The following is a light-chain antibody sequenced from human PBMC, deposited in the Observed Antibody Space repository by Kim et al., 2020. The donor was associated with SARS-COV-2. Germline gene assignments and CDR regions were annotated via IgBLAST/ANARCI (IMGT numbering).Light chain of an antibody. CDR1: QSISSW. CDR2: KAS. V-gene: IGKV1-5*03. Sequence: DIQMTQSPSTLSASVGDRVTITCRASQSISSWLAWYQQKPGKAPKLLIYKASSLESGVPSRFSGSGSGTEFTLTISSLQPDDFATYYCQQYSYTFGQGTKLEI. J-gene: IGKJ2*01. CDR3: QQYSYT.